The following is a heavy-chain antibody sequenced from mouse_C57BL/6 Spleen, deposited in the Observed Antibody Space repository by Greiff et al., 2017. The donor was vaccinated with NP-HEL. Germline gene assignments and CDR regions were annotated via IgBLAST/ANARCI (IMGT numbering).Heavy chain of an antibody. J-gene: IGHJ2*01. V-gene: IGHV1-54*01. CDR3: ARGLFYYYGSSGFDY. CDR2: INPGSGGT. CDR1: GYAFTNYL. Sequence: QVQLQQSGAELVRPGTSVKVSCKASGYAFTNYLIEWVKQRPGQGLEWIGVINPGSGGTNYNEKFKGKATLTADKSSSTAYMQLSSLTSEDSAVYFCARGLFYYYGSSGFDYWGQGTTLTVSS. D-gene: IGHD1-1*01.